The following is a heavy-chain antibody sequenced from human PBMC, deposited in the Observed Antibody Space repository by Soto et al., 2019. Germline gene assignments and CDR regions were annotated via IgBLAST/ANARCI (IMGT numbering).Heavy chain of an antibody. J-gene: IGHJ5*02. Sequence: PSETLSLTCTVSGGSISSYYWSWIRQPPGEGLEWIGYIYYSGSTNYNPSLKRRVTISVDTSKNQFSLKLSSVTAADTAVYYCARALYSYGPKFDPGGQGTLVTVSS. CDR1: GGSISSYY. CDR2: IYYSGST. D-gene: IGHD5-18*01. V-gene: IGHV4-59*01. CDR3: ARALYSYGPKFDP.